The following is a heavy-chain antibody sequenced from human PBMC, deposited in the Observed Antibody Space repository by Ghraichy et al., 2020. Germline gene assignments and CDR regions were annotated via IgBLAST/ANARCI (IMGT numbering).Heavy chain of an antibody. CDR1: GESFHGYY. CDR2: ISHSGIT. D-gene: IGHD2-8*01. V-gene: IGHV4-34*01. Sequence: SETLSLTCEVSGESFHGYYCNWIRQSSETGLEWIGEISHSGITNLNPSLKSRVALSVDMSKNQFSLKLTSMTVADTAVYYCARGRGPNYPRRLAAWGQGTLVTVSS. CDR3: ARGRGPNYPRRLAA. J-gene: IGHJ5*02.